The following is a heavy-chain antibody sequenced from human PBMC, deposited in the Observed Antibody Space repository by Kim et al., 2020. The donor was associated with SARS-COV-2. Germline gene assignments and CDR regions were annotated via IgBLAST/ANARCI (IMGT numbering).Heavy chain of an antibody. CDR3: ASQPTMVRGVPYYYYGMDV. D-gene: IGHD3-10*01. CDR2: IYYSGST. CDR1: GGSISSSSYY. V-gene: IGHV4-39*01. Sequence: SETLSLTCTVSGGSISSSSYYWGWIRQPPGKGLEWIGSIYYSGSTYYNPSLKSRVTISVDTSKNQFSLKLSSVTAADTAVYYCASQPTMVRGVPYYYYGMDVWGQGTTVTVSS. J-gene: IGHJ6*02.